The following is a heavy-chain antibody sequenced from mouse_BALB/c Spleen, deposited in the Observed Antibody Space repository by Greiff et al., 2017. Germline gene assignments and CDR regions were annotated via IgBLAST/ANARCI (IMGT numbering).Heavy chain of an antibody. Sequence: EVKLVESGGDLVKPGGSLKLSCAASGFTFSSYGMSWVRQTPDKRLEWVATISSGGSYTYYPDSVKGRFTISRDNAKNTLYLQMSSLKSEDTAMYYCAKLYYCDYWGQGTTLTVSS. CDR1: GFTFSSYG. CDR3: AKLYYCDY. J-gene: IGHJ2*01. V-gene: IGHV5-6*01. CDR2: ISSGGSYT.